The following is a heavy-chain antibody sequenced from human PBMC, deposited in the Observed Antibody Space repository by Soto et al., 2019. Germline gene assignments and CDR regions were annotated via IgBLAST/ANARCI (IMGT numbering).Heavy chain of an antibody. V-gene: IGHV3-48*01. D-gene: IGHD2-2*01. Sequence: EVQLVESGGGLVQPGGSLRLSCVASGFDFNSYSMNWVRQAPGKGLEWISYINSGSTSVFYAYSVKGRFTISRDNAKNSLYLQMNSLRAEDTAVYYCTSSRSPDAYWGQGTLVTVSS. J-gene: IGHJ4*02. CDR3: TSSRSPDAY. CDR2: INSGSTSV. CDR1: GFDFNSYS.